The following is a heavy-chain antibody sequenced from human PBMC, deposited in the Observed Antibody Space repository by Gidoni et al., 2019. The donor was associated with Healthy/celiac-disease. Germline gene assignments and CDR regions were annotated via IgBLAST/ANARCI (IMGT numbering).Heavy chain of an antibody. D-gene: IGHD2-21*01. J-gene: IGHJ4*02. CDR1: RVTFSSYA. CDR3: ATERGAVVRRLDY. V-gene: IGHV3-23*04. CDR2: ISGRGGST. Sequence: VELVESGGGVVRRGGSLRLSCAASRVTFSSYAVSWVRQAPGKGLDWRSAISGRGGSTSYADSVKGRFTISSDNSKNTLYLQINSLRAEDTSVYYCATERGAVVRRLDYWGQGTLVTVSS.